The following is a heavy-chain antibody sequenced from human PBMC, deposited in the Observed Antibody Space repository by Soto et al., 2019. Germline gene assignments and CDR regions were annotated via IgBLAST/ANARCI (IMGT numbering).Heavy chain of an antibody. D-gene: IGHD3-16*02. CDR3: ARNPGGVSYTPFRWYGMDV. CDR2: INSDGRST. Sequence: GGSLRLSCAASGFTFSSYWMHWVRQAPGKGLVWVSRINSDGRSTSYADSVKGRFTISGDNAKNTLYLQRTSLRAEDRAVYYCARNPGGVSYTPFRWYGMDVWGQGTTVTVSS. V-gene: IGHV3-74*01. CDR1: GFTFSSYW. J-gene: IGHJ6*02.